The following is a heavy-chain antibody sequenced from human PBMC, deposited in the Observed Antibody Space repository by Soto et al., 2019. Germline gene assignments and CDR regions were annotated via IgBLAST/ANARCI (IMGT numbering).Heavy chain of an antibody. Sequence: QVQLVESGGGVVQPGRSLRLSCAASGFTFSSYGMHWVRQAPGKGLEWVAVIWYDESNKYYADSVKGRFTISRDNSQNTLDLQMNSLRAEDTAVYYCARGTAFFGVGFPDGMDVWGQGTTVTVSS. CDR3: ARGTAFFGVGFPDGMDV. CDR1: GFTFSSYG. D-gene: IGHD3-3*01. V-gene: IGHV3-33*01. CDR2: IWYDESNK. J-gene: IGHJ6*02.